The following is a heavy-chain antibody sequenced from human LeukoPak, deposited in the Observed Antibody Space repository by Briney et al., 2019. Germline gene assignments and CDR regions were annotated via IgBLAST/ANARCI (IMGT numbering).Heavy chain of an antibody. J-gene: IGHJ5*02. V-gene: IGHV4-59*12. D-gene: IGHD6-13*01. Sequence: PSETLSLTCSVSGASISSYYWSWIRQPPGKGLEWIGYIYYSGSTNYNPSLKSRVTISVDTSKNQFSLKLSSVTAADTAVYYCARDRGSSWVTNWFDPWGQGTLVTVSS. CDR2: IYYSGST. CDR1: GASISSYY. CDR3: ARDRGSSWVTNWFDP.